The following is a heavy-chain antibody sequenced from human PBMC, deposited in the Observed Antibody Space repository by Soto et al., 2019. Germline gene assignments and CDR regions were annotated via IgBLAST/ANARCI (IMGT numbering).Heavy chain of an antibody. Sequence: ASVKVSCKASGYTFTSYGISWVRQAPGQGLEWMGWISAYNGNTNYAQKLQGRVTMTTDTSTSTAYMELRSLRSDDTAVYYCARVIWGPTYYDYVWGSYRYPPEGVDYWGQ. V-gene: IGHV1-18*01. D-gene: IGHD3-16*02. CDR2: ISAYNGNT. J-gene: IGHJ4*01. CDR1: GYTFTSYG. CDR3: ARVIWGPTYYDYVWGSYRYPPEGVDY.